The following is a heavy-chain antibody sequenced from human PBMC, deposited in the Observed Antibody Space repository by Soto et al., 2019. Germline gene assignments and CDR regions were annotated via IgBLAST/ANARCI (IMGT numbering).Heavy chain of an antibody. CDR2: IYYSGST. Sequence: SETLSLTCTFSGGSISSGGYYWRGFRPHPGKGLEGIGHIYYSGSTHYNPSLKSRVTISVDTAKNQPDLKLSSVTAADTAVYYCARVSGSYYYGMDVWGQGTTVTVSS. V-gene: IGHV4-31*03. D-gene: IGHD1-26*01. CDR1: GGSISSGGYY. CDR3: ARVSGSYYYGMDV. J-gene: IGHJ6*02.